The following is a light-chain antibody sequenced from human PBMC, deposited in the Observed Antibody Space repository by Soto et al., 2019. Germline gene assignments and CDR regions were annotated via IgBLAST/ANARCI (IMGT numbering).Light chain of an antibody. CDR2: GAS. J-gene: IGKJ2*01. V-gene: IGKV3-20*01. CDR3: QYYANPPRT. Sequence: EIVLTQSPGTLSLSPGETVTLSCRASQSISSNYVAWFQHKPGQAPRLLIYGASSRAPGIPERFSGSGSGTDFSLTINRLEPEDFAVYYCQYYANPPRTFGQGTKLEI. CDR1: QSISSNY.